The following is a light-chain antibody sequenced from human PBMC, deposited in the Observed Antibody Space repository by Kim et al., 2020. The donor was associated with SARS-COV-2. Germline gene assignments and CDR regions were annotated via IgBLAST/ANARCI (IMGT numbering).Light chain of an antibody. Sequence: ALPPGESTTPSCRTNQSISSSLAWYQQKPGQAPRVLIYGASARATGIPARFSGSGAGTEFTLTISNLQSEDFAVYYCQQYAYWRAFGQGTRLEIK. J-gene: IGKJ5*01. CDR1: QSISSS. CDR2: GAS. V-gene: IGKV3-15*01. CDR3: QQYAYWRA.